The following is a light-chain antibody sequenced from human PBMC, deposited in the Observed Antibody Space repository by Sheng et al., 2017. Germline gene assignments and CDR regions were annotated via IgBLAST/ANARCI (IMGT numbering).Light chain of an antibody. CDR3: HQRTNCLG. CDR2: DAS. Sequence: IVMTQSPATLSVSPGERATLSCRASQSVDGYLAWYQQKPGQAPRLLIYDASNRATGIPARFSGSGSGTDFTLSISSLQPDDFALYYCHQRTNCLGFGPGPKVDI. J-gene: IGKJ3*01. V-gene: IGKV3-11*01. CDR1: QSVDGY.